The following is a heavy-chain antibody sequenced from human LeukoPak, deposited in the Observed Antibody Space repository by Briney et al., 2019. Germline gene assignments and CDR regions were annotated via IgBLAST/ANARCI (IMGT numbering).Heavy chain of an antibody. CDR2: ISYDGYNT. Sequence: GRSLRLSCAASGFTFRDYAMHWVRQAPGKGLEWVAVISYDGYNTYYAESVKGRFTFSRDNAKNTLFLQVNNLRPEDTAVYYCARPSTTFIVGVPALDSWGQGTLVTVSS. J-gene: IGHJ4*02. D-gene: IGHD2/OR15-2a*01. CDR1: GFTFRDYA. CDR3: ARPSTTFIVGVPALDS. V-gene: IGHV3-30*14.